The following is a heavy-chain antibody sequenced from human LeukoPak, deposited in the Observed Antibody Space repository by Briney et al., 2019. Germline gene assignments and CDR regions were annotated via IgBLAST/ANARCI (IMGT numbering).Heavy chain of an antibody. Sequence: GASLSLSCAASGFTFSSYAMHWVRQAPGKGLEWVAVISYDGSNKYYADSVKGRFTISRDNSKNTLYLQMNSLRAEDTAVYYCARGPPPYYYDSSGYYYPCDYWGQGTLVTVSS. CDR3: ARGPPPYYYDSSGYYYPCDY. V-gene: IGHV3-30*01. CDR1: GFTFSSYA. J-gene: IGHJ4*02. CDR2: ISYDGSNK. D-gene: IGHD3-22*01.